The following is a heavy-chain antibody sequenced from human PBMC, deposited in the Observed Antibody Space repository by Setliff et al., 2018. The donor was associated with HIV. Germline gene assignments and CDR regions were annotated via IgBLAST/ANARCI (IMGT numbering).Heavy chain of an antibody. CDR3: ARRIYGNNPYFDY. D-gene: IGHD4-17*01. V-gene: IGHV4-4*07. CDR1: GGSITSSY. CDR2: IYTSGST. J-gene: IGHJ4*02. Sequence: SETLSLTCTVSGGSITSSYWSWIRQPAGKGLEWIGRIYTSGSTNYNPSLKSRVTMSIDTSKKQFSLKLASVTAADTAIYYCARRIYGNNPYFDYWSQGTLVTVSS.